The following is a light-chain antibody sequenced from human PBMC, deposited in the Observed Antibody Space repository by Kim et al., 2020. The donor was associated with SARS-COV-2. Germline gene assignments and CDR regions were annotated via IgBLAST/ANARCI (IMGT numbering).Light chain of an antibody. Sequence: GQSSTISCAGSNSDVGAYNYVAWYQQHPGKAPQLMIYDVSNRPSGVSNRFSGSKSGNTASLTISGLQAEDEADYYCSSYTTSGTRVFGGGTKLTVL. CDR2: DVS. CDR3: SSYTTSGTRV. CDR1: NSDVGAYNY. V-gene: IGLV2-14*03. J-gene: IGLJ3*02.